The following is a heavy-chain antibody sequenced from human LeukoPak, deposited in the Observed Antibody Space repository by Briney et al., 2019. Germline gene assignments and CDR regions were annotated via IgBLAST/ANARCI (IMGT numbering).Heavy chain of an antibody. V-gene: IGHV5-51*01. Sequence: GESLKISCKISGFSFSAYWIAWVRQMPGKGLEWMGIIFPGDSDTTYSPSFQGQVTVSADKSISTAYLQWSNLKASDTAMYYCASNLGGQFYFGHWGQGTLITVSS. D-gene: IGHD2-15*01. CDR2: IFPGDSDT. CDR3: ASNLGGQFYFGH. J-gene: IGHJ4*02. CDR1: GFSFSAYW.